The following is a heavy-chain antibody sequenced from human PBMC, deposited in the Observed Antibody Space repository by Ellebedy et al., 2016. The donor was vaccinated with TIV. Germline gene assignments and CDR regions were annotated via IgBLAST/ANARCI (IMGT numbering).Heavy chain of an antibody. V-gene: IGHV3-23*01. CDR3: ARSRAFGVRGVIWAFDI. Sequence: PGGSLRLSCAASGFTFSSYAMSWVRQAPGKGLEWVSAISGSGGSTYYADSVKGRFTISRDNAKNSLYLQMNSLRAEDTAVYYCARSRAFGVRGVIWAFDIWGQGTMVTVSS. J-gene: IGHJ3*02. CDR1: GFTFSSYA. CDR2: ISGSGGST. D-gene: IGHD3-10*01.